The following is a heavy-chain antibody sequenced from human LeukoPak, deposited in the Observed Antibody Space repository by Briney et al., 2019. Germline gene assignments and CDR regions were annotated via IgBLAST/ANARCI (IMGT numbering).Heavy chain of an antibody. CDR1: GYTFTGYY. D-gene: IGHD3-10*01. CDR2: INPNSSGT. CDR3: ARLLWFGESTYYFDY. J-gene: IGHJ4*02. Sequence: GASVKVSCKASGYTFTGYYMHWVRQAPGQGLEWMGWINPNSSGTNYAQKSQGRVTMTRDTSISTAYMELSRLRSDDTAVYYCARLLWFGESTYYFDYWGQGTLVTVSS. V-gene: IGHV1-2*02.